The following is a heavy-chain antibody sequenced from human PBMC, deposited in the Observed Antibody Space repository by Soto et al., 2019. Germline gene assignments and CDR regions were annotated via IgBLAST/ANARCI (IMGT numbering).Heavy chain of an antibody. Sequence: EVQLVEYGGGLAKPGGSRRLSCVASEFPFGNAWMSWVRQAPGKGLEWVGCIKRKTDGGTADYAAPVRGRFTISRDDSKNTLYLQMNSLKTEDTGVYFCATTTPYDAWGGSSTGWFHPGGQGTLVTVSS. J-gene: IGHJ5*02. CDR1: EFPFGNAW. V-gene: IGHV3-15*05. D-gene: IGHD3-3*01. CDR3: ATTTPYDAWGGSSTGWFHP. CDR2: IKRKTDGGTA.